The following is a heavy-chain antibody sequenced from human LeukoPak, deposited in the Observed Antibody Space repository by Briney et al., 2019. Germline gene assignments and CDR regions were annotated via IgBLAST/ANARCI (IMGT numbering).Heavy chain of an antibody. Sequence: ASVKVSCKASGGTFSSYAISWVRQAPGQGLEWMGRIIPILGIANYAQKFQGRVTITADKSTSTAYMELSSLRSDDTALYYCARDLTTVQRNFDLWGRGTLVTVSS. J-gene: IGHJ2*01. CDR2: IIPILGIA. CDR3: ARDLTTVQRNFDL. V-gene: IGHV1-69*04. D-gene: IGHD4-17*01. CDR1: GGTFSSYA.